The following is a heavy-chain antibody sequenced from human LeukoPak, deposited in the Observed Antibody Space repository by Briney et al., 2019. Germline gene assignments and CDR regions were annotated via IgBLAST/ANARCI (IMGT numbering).Heavy chain of an antibody. Sequence: ASVKVSCKGSGYPFSDFYIHWVRQPPGQGPEWMGWTNPNIGSTNSAQKFQGRLTMTRDTSISTAYMELSGLRSVDTAAYYCARDKNIPKSETVHYWGQGTLVTVSS. CDR2: TNPNIGST. D-gene: IGHD2-2*02. CDR3: ARDKNIPKSETVHY. CDR1: GYPFSDFY. V-gene: IGHV1-2*02. J-gene: IGHJ4*02.